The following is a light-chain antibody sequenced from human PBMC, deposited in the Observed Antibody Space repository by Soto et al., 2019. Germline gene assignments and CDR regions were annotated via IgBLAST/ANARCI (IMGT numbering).Light chain of an antibody. CDR1: SGDVGGYNY. CDR3: SSYTNTATLV. Sequence: QSVLTQPASVSGSPGQSITISCTGTSGDVGGYNYVSWYQQHPGKAPKLIIYDVSSRPSGVSNRFSGSKSGNTASLTISGLQAEDEADYYCSSYTNTATLVLGGGTKVTVL. J-gene: IGLJ2*01. V-gene: IGLV2-14*01. CDR2: DVS.